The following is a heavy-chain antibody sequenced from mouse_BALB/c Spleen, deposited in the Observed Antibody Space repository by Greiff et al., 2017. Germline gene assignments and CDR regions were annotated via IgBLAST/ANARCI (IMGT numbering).Heavy chain of an antibody. CDR3: ARRGRYDVGWYFDV. CDR2: ISYSGST. V-gene: IGHV3-8*02. Sequence: EVKLMESGPSLVKPSQTLSLTCSVTGDSITSGYWNWIRKFPGNKLEYMGYISYSGSTYYNPSLKSRISITRDTSKNQYYLQLNSVTTEDTATYYCARRGRYDVGWYFDVWGAGTTVTVSS. D-gene: IGHD2-14*01. J-gene: IGHJ1*01. CDR1: GDSITSGY.